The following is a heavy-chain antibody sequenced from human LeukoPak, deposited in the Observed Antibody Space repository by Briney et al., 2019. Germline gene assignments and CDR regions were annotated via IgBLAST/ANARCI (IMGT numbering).Heavy chain of an antibody. D-gene: IGHD3-3*01. J-gene: IGHJ4*02. CDR3: ARGLECALVGSFDY. Sequence: SQTLSLTCAISGDSVSSNSAAWNGIRQSPSRGLEWLGRTYYRSKWYNDYAVSVKSRITINPDTSKNQFSLQLNSVTPEETSVSYCARGLECALVGSFDYWGQGTLVTVSS. CDR1: GDSVSSNSAA. V-gene: IGHV6-1*01. CDR2: TYYRSKWYN.